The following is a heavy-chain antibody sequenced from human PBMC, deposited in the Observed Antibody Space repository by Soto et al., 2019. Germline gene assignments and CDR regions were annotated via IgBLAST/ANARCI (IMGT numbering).Heavy chain of an antibody. CDR3: ARDTAEYSSSWYGVNY. CDR2: INHSGST. J-gene: IGHJ4*02. V-gene: IGHV4-34*01. D-gene: IGHD6-13*01. Sequence: PSETLSLTCAVYGGSFSGYYWSWIRQPPGKGLEWIGEINHSGSTNYNPSLKSRVTISVDTSKNQFSLKLSSVTAADTAVYYCARDTAEYSSSWYGVNYWGQGTLVTVSS. CDR1: GGSFSGYY.